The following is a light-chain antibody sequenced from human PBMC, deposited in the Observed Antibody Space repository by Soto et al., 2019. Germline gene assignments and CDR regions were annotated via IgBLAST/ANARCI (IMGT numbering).Light chain of an antibody. V-gene: IGKV3-15*01. J-gene: IGKJ2*01. CDR1: QSISRN. CDR3: QQYKNWCFLYT. CDR2: GAS. Sequence: EIVMTQSQAPLSMSPGVRATLSGRTRQSISRNLAWYQQKPGQAPRHLTYGASTRASGTAARFSCSGSGSDFTLTISSLQSEDFAVYYCQQYKNWCFLYTFGQGTKLENK.